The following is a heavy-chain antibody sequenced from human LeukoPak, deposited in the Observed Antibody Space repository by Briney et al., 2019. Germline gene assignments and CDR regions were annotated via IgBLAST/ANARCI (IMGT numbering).Heavy chain of an antibody. V-gene: IGHV3-21*01. J-gene: IGHJ3*02. Sequence: GGSLRLSCAASGFTFSSYSMNWVRQAPGKGLEWVSSISSSSSYIYYADSVKDRFTISRDNAKNSLYLQMNSLRAEDTAVYYCAGAYCGGDCYSYDAFDIWGQGTMVTVSS. CDR1: GFTFSSYS. CDR3: AGAYCGGDCYSYDAFDI. D-gene: IGHD2-21*02. CDR2: ISSSSSYI.